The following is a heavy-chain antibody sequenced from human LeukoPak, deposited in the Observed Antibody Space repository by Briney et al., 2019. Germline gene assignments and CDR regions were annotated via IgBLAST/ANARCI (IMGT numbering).Heavy chain of an antibody. V-gene: IGHV4-34*01. J-gene: IGHJ4*02. D-gene: IGHD6-13*01. CDR2: INHSGST. CDR1: GGSFSGYY. Sequence: PSETLCLTCAVYGGSFSGYYWSWIRQPPGKGLEWIGEINHSGSTNYNPSLKSRVTISVDTSKNQFSLKLSSVTAADTAVYYCASSSRNFFDYWGQGTLVTVSS. CDR3: ASSSRNFFDY.